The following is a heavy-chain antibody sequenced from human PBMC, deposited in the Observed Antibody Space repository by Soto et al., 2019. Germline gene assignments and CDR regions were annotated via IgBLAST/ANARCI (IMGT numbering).Heavy chain of an antibody. D-gene: IGHD3-3*01. CDR1: GGSISSSSYY. V-gene: IGHV4-39*07. Sequence: SETLSLTCTVSGGSISSSSYYWGWIRQPPGKGLEWIGSIYYSGSTYYNPSLKSRVTISVDTSNNQLSLKLSSVTAADTAVYYCATGLRFLAKNYYYYMDVWGKGTTVTVSS. J-gene: IGHJ6*03. CDR2: IYYSGST. CDR3: ATGLRFLAKNYYYYMDV.